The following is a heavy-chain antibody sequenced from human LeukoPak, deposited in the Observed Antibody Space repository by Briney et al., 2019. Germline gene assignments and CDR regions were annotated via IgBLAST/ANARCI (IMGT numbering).Heavy chain of an antibody. J-gene: IGHJ4*02. CDR2: ISGSGGST. CDR3: AKDRYYYDSSGYPYFDY. V-gene: IGHV3-23*01. CDR1: GFTFDDYG. D-gene: IGHD3-22*01. Sequence: GGSLRLSCVGSGFTFDDYGMSWVRHVPGKGLEWVSAISGSGGSTYYADSVKGRFTISRDNSKNTLYLQMNSLRAEDTAVYYCAKDRYYYDSSGYPYFDYWGQGTLVTVSS.